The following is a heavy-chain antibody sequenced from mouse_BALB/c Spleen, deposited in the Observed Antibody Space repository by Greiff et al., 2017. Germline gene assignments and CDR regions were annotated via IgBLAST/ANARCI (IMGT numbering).Heavy chain of an antibody. CDR2: SRNKANDYTT. V-gene: IGHV7-1*02. CDR3: ARDARGLLPFAY. CDR1: GFTFSDLY. Sequence: EVKLMESGGGLVQPGGSLRLSCATSGFTFSDLYMEWVRQPPGKRLEWIAASRNKANDYTTEYSASVKGRFIVSTDTSQSILYLQMNALRAEDTAIYYCARDARGLLPFAYWGQGTLVTVSA. D-gene: IGHD1-1*01. J-gene: IGHJ3*01.